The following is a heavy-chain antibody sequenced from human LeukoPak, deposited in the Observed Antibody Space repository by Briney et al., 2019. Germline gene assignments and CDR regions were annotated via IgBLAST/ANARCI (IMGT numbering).Heavy chain of an antibody. J-gene: IGHJ4*02. V-gene: IGHV4-59*01. CDR2: VHYSETS. D-gene: IGHD1-26*01. CDR3: AGGNPSGRPGIGFDY. Sequence: PSETLSLTCTVSSGSSSSYYWSWIRQPPGKGLEWIGHVHYSETSRYNPSLESRVGITVDTSKNHFSLRLSSVTAADTAVYYCAGGNPSGRPGIGFDYWGQGALVTVSS. CDR1: SGSSSSYY.